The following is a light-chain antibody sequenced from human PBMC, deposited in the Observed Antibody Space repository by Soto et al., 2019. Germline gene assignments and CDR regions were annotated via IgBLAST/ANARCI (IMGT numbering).Light chain of an antibody. Sequence: EVLFTQSPDTLSLPPGERATLSCRASQSISSYLAWYQQKPGQAPRHLIYGASSRDTGIPDRFSGIWSGTDFTLTISRLEPEDFSVYYCQQYGSSPRTFGQGTKVDIK. CDR1: QSISSY. CDR3: QQYGSSPRT. CDR2: GAS. J-gene: IGKJ1*01. V-gene: IGKV3-20*01.